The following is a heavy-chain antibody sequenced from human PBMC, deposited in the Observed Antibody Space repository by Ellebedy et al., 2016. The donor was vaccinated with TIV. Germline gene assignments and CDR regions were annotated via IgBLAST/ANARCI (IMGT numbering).Heavy chain of an antibody. Sequence: SETLSLXXTVSGGSVSSGSYYWSWIRQPPGKGLERIGYIYYSGSTNYNPSLKSRVTISVDTSKNQFSLKLSSVTAADTAVYYCARERVDTAMVIGYWGQGTLVTVSS. CDR3: ARERVDTAMVIGY. CDR1: GGSVSSGSYY. J-gene: IGHJ4*02. V-gene: IGHV4-61*01. D-gene: IGHD5-18*01. CDR2: IYYSGST.